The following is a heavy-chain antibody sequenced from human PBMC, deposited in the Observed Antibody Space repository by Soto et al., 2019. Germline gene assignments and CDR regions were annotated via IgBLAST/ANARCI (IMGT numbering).Heavy chain of an antibody. CDR2: ISSSSSYT. D-gene: IGHD3-10*01. V-gene: IGHV3-11*06. CDR1: GFTFSDYY. CDR3: ARGQSYSGRVFDY. J-gene: IGHJ4*02. Sequence: QVQLVESGGDLVKPGGSLRLSCAASGFTFSDYYMSWIRQAPGKGLEWVSYISSSSSYTNYADSVKGRFTISRDNAKNSLYLQMNSLRAEDTAVYYCARGQSYSGRVFDYWGQGTLVTVSS.